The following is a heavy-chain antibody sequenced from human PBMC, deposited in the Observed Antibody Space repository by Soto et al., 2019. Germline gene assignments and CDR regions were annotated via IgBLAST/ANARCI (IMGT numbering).Heavy chain of an antibody. Sequence: EVQVLESGGGLVQPGGSLRLSCAASGFTFSNYAISWVRQAPGKGLEWVSGISGSGGSTSYADSVKGRFTISRDNSKNTLYLQMNSLRAEDTAVYYCAKDCRIDILTGSFDYWGQGTLVTVSS. CDR3: AKDCRIDILTGSFDY. CDR2: ISGSGGST. D-gene: IGHD3-9*01. J-gene: IGHJ4*02. V-gene: IGHV3-23*01. CDR1: GFTFSNYA.